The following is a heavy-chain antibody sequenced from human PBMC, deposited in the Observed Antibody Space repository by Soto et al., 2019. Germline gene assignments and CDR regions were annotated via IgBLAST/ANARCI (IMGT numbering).Heavy chain of an antibody. Sequence: WGSRRLSCEASGFIFSTYSMTWVRQVPGKGLEWVAAVSPSGDSTYYADSLKGRLTISRDNSKNTVFLQMNSLSADDTGLYYCVKEWDVWGQGTSVSVSS. CDR1: GFIFSTYS. J-gene: IGHJ6*02. V-gene: IGHV3-23*01. CDR2: VSPSGDST. CDR3: VKEWDV.